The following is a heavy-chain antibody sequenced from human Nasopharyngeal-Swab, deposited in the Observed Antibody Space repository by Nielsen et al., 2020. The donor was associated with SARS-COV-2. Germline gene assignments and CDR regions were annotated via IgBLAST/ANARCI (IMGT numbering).Heavy chain of an antibody. CDR2: LSGSGGTA. V-gene: IGHV3-23*01. J-gene: IGHJ4*02. D-gene: IGHD1-26*01. CDR3: ARDGDYSGWELTDY. CDR1: GFTFNNYA. Sequence: GESLKISCAASGFTFNNYAMSWVRQAPGKGLEWVSTLSGSGGTAYYADSVKGRFTISRDNAKNSLYLQMNSLRAEDTAVYYCARDGDYSGWELTDYWGQGTLVTVSS.